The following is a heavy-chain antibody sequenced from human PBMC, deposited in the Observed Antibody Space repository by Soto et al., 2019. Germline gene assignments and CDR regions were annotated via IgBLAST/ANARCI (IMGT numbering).Heavy chain of an antibody. CDR3: ASLTVTTSADFDH. CDR2: ISSSGTTI. V-gene: IGHV3-48*03. Sequence: EVQLVESGGGLVQPGGSLRLSCAASGFTFSSYEMNWVRQAPGKGLEWVSYISSSGTTIYYADSVKGRFTISRDNAKNSLYLQMNSLRAEDTAVYYCASLTVTTSADFDHWGQGTLVTVSS. J-gene: IGHJ4*02. D-gene: IGHD4-17*01. CDR1: GFTFSSYE.